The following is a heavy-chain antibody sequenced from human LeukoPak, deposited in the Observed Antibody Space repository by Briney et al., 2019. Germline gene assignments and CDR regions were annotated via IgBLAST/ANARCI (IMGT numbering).Heavy chain of an antibody. CDR2: ISTNGVGT. CDR1: GFTFSTYA. CDR3: ARYGSGSCYDY. Sequence: PGGSLRLSCAASGFTFSTYAMHWVRQAPGKGLGYVSAISTNGVGTYYANSVKGRFIISRDNSKNTLYLQMGSLRAGDMAVYYCARYGSGSCYDYWGQGTLVTVSS. V-gene: IGHV3-64*01. J-gene: IGHJ4*02. D-gene: IGHD3-10*01.